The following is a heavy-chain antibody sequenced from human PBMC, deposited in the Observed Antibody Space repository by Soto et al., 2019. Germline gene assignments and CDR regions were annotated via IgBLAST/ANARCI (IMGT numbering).Heavy chain of an antibody. CDR1: GGSISSSNW. CDR3: ARLSGDGYFYSFDY. Sequence: SETLSLTCAVSGGSISSSNWWSWVRQPPGKGLEWIGEIYHSGSTNYNPSLKSRVTISVDKSKNQFSLKLSSVTAADTAVYYCARLSGDGYFYSFDYWGQGTLVTVSS. D-gene: IGHD5-12*01. J-gene: IGHJ4*02. V-gene: IGHV4-4*02. CDR2: IYHSGST.